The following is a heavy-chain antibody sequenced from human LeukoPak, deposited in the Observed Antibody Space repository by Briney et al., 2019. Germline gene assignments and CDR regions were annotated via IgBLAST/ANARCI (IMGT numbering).Heavy chain of an antibody. CDR2: ISAYNGNT. V-gene: IGHV1-18*01. Sequence: GASVKVSCKASGYTFTSYGISWGRQAPGQGLEWMGWISAYNGNTNYAQKLQGRVTMTTDTSTSTAYMELRSLRSDDTAVYYCARVDGSSSWYSYDYWGQGTLVTVSS. D-gene: IGHD6-13*01. CDR1: GYTFTSYG. CDR3: ARVDGSSSWYSYDY. J-gene: IGHJ4*02.